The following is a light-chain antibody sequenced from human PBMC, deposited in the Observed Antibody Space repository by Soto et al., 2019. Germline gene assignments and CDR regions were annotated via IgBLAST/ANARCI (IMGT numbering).Light chain of an antibody. V-gene: IGKV1-5*01. J-gene: IGKJ1*01. CDR2: DVS. Sequence: DVRMSQSPSTLSASVGDRVTITCRASQNIERWLAWYQQKPGKAPKLLLYDVSSLESGVPSRFSGSGSGTEFILTINGLQPDDFATYFCQQFKSGTWTFGQGTKLDI. CDR1: QNIERW. CDR3: QQFKSGTWT.